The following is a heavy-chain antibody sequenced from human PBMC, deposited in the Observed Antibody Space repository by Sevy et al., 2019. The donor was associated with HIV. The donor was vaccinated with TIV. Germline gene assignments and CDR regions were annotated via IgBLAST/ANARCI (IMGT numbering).Heavy chain of an antibody. D-gene: IGHD6-13*01. J-gene: IGHJ4*02. CDR2: IKQDGSEK. CDR3: ARGDLVSQRPSHFDY. V-gene: IGHV3-7*01. CDR1: GFTFSSYW. Sequence: GGSLRLSCAASGFTFSSYWMSWVRQAPGKGLEWVANIKQDGSEKYYVYSVKGRFTISRDNAKNSLYLQMNSLRAEDTAVYYCARGDLVSQRPSHFDYWGQGTLVTVSS.